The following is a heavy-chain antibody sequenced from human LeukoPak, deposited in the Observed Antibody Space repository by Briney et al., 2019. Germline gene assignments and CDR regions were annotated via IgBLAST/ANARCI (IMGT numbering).Heavy chain of an antibody. Sequence: SVKVSCKASGGTFSSYAISWVRQAPGQGLEWMGGIIPIFGTANYAQKFQGRVTITTDESTSTAYMEQSSLRSEDTAVYYCARGTVVRGVIYHYYYMDVWGKGTTVTVSS. CDR2: IIPIFGTA. V-gene: IGHV1-69*05. CDR3: ARGTVVRGVIYHYYYMDV. D-gene: IGHD3-10*01. CDR1: GGTFSSYA. J-gene: IGHJ6*03.